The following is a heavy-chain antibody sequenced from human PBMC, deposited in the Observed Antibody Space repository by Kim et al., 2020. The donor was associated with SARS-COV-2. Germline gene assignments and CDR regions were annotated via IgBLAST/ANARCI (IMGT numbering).Heavy chain of an antibody. Sequence: GGSLRLSCAASGFTFSSYGMHWVRQAPGKGLEWVAVISYDGSNKYYADSVKGRFTISRDNSKNTLYLQMNSLRAEDTAVYYCARDRYDILTGYCFDYWGQGTLVTVSS. CDR1: GFTFSSYG. CDR3: ARDRYDILTGYCFDY. V-gene: IGHV3-33*05. D-gene: IGHD3-9*01. J-gene: IGHJ4*02. CDR2: ISYDGSNK.